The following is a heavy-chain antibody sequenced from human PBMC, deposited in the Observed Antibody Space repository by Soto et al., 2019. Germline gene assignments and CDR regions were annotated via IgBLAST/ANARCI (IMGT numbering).Heavy chain of an antibody. CDR1: GFTFSDAW. V-gene: IGHV3-15*01. Sequence: EVQLVESGGGLVKPGGSLRLSCAASGFTFSDAWMNWVRQAPGKGLEWVGRIKTKTGGGTTDYAASVKGRFTISRDDSKNTLSLKTNSLTTEDTAVYSCTTGRTLFDLWGRGTLVTVSS. CDR3: TTGRTLFDL. CDR2: IKTKTGGGTT. J-gene: IGHJ2*01.